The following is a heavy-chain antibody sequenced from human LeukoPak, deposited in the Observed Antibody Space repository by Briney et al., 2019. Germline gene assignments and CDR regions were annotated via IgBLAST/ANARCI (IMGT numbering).Heavy chain of an antibody. D-gene: IGHD5-18*01. CDR3: VRDGGGYKYGNDAFDM. J-gene: IGHJ3*02. Sequence: GGSLRLSCAASGFIFDDYAMHWVRQAPGKGLEWVADINQDGSERHYVESVKGRFTISRDNAKNSLFLQMNSLRAEDTAVYYCVRDGGGYKYGNDAFDMWGQGTMVTVSS. CDR1: GFIFDDYA. V-gene: IGHV3-7*01. CDR2: INQDGSER.